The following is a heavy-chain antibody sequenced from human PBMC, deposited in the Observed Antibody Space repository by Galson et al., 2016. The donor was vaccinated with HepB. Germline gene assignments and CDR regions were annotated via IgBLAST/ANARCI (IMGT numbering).Heavy chain of an antibody. CDR1: GFTFSRYW. J-gene: IGHJ4*02. CDR2: IKLDGSEK. CDR3: ARGYGGNSLDF. V-gene: IGHV3-7*01. Sequence: SLRLSCAASGFTFSRYWMAWVRQAPGKGLEWVANIKLDGSEKYYVDSVRGRFTVSRDNAKNSLYLQMNSLRDEDTAVYYCARGYGGNSLDFWGQGTLVTVSS. D-gene: IGHD4-23*01.